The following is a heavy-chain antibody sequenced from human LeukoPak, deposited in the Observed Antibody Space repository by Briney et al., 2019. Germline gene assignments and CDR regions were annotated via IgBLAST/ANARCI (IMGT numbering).Heavy chain of an antibody. D-gene: IGHD5-24*01. J-gene: IGHJ3*02. CDR3: ARTLRLHTPRAFDI. CDR1: GFTFSSYA. Sequence: GGSLRLSCAASGFTFSSYAMSWVRQAPGKGLEWVSSISGSGVSTHYADSVKGRFTITRDNSKNTLYLEMNSLRAEDTAVYYCARTLRLHTPRAFDIWGQGTMVTVSS. CDR2: ISGSGVST. V-gene: IGHV3-23*01.